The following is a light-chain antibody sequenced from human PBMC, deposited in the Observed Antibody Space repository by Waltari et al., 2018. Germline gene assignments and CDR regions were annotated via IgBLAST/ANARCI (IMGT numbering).Light chain of an antibody. Sequence: DIQMTQASSSLSASVGDRVNITCRASRSVSIYLNWYQQKPGKAPNLLIYATFALQTGVPSRFSGSGSGTDFTLTITNLQPEDFGIYYCQQTYDTPLTFGAGTKV. J-gene: IGKJ4*01. V-gene: IGKV1-39*01. CDR2: ATF. CDR3: QQTYDTPLT. CDR1: RSVSIY.